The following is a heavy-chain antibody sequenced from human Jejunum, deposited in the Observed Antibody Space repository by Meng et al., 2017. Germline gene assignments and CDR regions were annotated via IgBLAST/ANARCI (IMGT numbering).Heavy chain of an antibody. CDR3: ARGELLWDY. CDR1: GDSISRGQYF. CDR2: MDYRGST. V-gene: IGHV4-30-4*01. J-gene: IGHJ4*02. D-gene: IGHD2-2*01. Sequence: QVQLQESGPGLVKPYQTLSLTCDGYGDSISRGQYFWSWLRQPPGKGLEWIGYMDYRGSTFYTPSLKSRVTISVDTSKNQFPLKMSSVTAADTVVYFCARGELLWDYWGQGTLVTVST.